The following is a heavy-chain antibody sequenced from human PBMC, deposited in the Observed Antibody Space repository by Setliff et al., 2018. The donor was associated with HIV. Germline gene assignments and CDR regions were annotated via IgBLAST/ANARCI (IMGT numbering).Heavy chain of an antibody. CDR2: ISGSGVST. D-gene: IGHD2-8*02. Sequence: GGSLRLSCAASGFTFSSYAMSWVRQAPGKGLEWVSVISGSGVSTYYADSVKGRFTISRDNSKKTLYLQMNSLRAEDTAVYYCAKDRDIILAGILDYWGQGTLVTVSS. V-gene: IGHV3-23*01. CDR1: GFTFSSYA. CDR3: AKDRDIILAGILDY. J-gene: IGHJ4*02.